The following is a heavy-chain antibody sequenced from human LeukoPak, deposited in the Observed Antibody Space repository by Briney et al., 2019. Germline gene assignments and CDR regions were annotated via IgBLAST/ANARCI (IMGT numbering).Heavy chain of an antibody. V-gene: IGHV1-2*02. CDR2: INPNSGGT. J-gene: IGHJ5*02. CDR3: ARALPPTYNLNSPDNWFDP. D-gene: IGHD1-20*01. CDR1: GYTFTGYY. Sequence: GASVKVSCKASGYTFTGYYMHWVRQAPGQGLEWMGWINPNSGGTNYAQKFQGRVTMTRDTSISTAYMELSRLRSDDTALYYCARALPPTYNLNSPDNWFDPWGQGTLVTVSS.